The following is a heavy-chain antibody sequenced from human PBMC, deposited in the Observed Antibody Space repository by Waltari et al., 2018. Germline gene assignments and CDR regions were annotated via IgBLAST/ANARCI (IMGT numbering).Heavy chain of an antibody. V-gene: IGHV4-39*01. CDR3: ARHLLWGPLDD. CDR1: GGSIISSNYY. J-gene: IGHJ4*02. D-gene: IGHD7-27*01. CDR2: LYYSGNT. Sequence: QLQLQESGPGLVKPSETLSLTCTVSGGSIISSNYYWTWIRQPPGKGLEWIAGLYYSGNTFYNPSLKSRVTMSVDTSKNQFSLKLTSVTATDTAVYYCARHLLWGPLDDWGQGTLVTVS.